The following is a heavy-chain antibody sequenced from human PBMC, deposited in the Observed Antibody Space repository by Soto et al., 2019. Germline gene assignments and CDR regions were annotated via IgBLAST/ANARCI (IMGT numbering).Heavy chain of an antibody. V-gene: IGHV3-23*04. CDR3: AKDRMGGATDFDY. Sequence: EVQLVESGGGLVQPGGSLRLSCAASGFTFSSYSMNWVRQAPGKGLEWVSYISSSGGSTYYADSVKGRFTISRDNSKNTLYLQMNSLRAEDTAVYYCAKDRMGGATDFDYWGQGTLVTVSS. J-gene: IGHJ4*02. CDR2: ISSSGGST. CDR1: GFTFSSYS. D-gene: IGHD1-26*01.